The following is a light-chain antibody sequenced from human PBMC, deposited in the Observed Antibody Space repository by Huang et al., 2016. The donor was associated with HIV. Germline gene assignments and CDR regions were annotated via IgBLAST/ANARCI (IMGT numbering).Light chain of an antibody. CDR2: WAS. CDR1: QSVLNTDNNRDY. J-gene: IGKJ3*01. CDR3: QQYYDTPLT. V-gene: IGKV4-1*01. Sequence: IVMTQSPESLAVSLGERATINCRSSQSVLNTDNNRDYLAWYQQKPGQRPRLLIYWASTRESGVPDRFLGTGSGTDFTLTISNLQAEDVAVYFCQQYYDTPLTFGPGTKVDIK.